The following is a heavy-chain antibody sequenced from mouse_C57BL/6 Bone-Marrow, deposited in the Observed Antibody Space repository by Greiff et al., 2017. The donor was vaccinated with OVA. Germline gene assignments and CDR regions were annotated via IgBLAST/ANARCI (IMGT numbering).Heavy chain of an antibody. CDR3: ARREDGNYGYCDY. V-gene: IGHV5-16*01. Sequence: EVMLVESEGGLVQPGSSMKLSCTASGFTFSDYYMAWVRQVPVNGLEWVATINSDGSGTDSLDSLQSRFIISRDNAKNILYLQMSSLKSEDTATYYCARREDGNYGYCDYWGQGTTLTVSS. D-gene: IGHD2-1*01. J-gene: IGHJ2*01. CDR1: GFTFSDYY. CDR2: INSDGSGT.